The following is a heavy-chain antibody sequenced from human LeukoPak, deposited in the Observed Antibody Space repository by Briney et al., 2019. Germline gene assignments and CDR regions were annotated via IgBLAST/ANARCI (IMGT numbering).Heavy chain of an antibody. Sequence: SETLSLTCAVYGGSFSGYYWSWIRQPPGKGLEWVGEINHSGSTNYNPSLKSRVTISVDTSKNQFSLKLSSVTAADTAVYYCARGLKQWLVRLVDWFDPWGQGTLVTVSS. CDR3: ARGLKQWLVRLVDWFDP. V-gene: IGHV4-34*01. J-gene: IGHJ5*02. CDR1: GGSFSGYY. CDR2: INHSGST. D-gene: IGHD6-19*01.